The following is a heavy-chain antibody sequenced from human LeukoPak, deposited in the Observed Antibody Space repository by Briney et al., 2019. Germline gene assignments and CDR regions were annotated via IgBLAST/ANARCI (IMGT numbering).Heavy chain of an antibody. D-gene: IGHD2-21*02. V-gene: IGHV3-21*01. CDR1: GFTFSSYS. J-gene: IGHJ4*02. CDR2: ISSSSGYI. Sequence: PGGSLRLSCAASGFTFSSYSMNWVRQAPGKGLEWVSSISSSSGYIYYADSVKGRFTISRDNAKNSLYLQMNSLRAEDTAVYYCAKGLVVTATLDYWGQGTLVTVSS. CDR3: AKGLVVTATLDY.